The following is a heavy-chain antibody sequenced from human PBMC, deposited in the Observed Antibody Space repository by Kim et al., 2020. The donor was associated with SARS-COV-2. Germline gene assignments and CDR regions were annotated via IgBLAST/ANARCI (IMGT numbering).Heavy chain of an antibody. V-gene: IGHV4-39*01. D-gene: IGHD6-6*01. CDR3: ARHVLSPGAARPYAFDI. J-gene: IGHJ3*02. Sequence: SETLSLTCTVSGGSISSSSYYWGWIRQPPGKGLEWIGSIYYSGSTYYNPSLKSRVTISVDTSKNQFSLKLSSVTAADTAVYYCARHVLSPGAARPYAFDIWGQGTMVTVSS. CDR1: GGSISSSSYY. CDR2: IYYSGST.